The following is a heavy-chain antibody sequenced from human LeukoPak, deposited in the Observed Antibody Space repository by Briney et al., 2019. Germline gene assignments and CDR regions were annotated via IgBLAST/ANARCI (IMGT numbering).Heavy chain of an antibody. CDR2: ISGSGGST. CDR1: GFTFSSYA. J-gene: IGHJ4*02. Sequence: SGGSLRLSCAASGFTFSSYAMSWVRQAPGKGLEGVSSISGSGGSTYYADSVKGRFTISRDNSKNTLYLQMNSLRAEDTAVYYCAKVVLVGAIFGPGYWGQGTLVTVSS. D-gene: IGHD1-26*01. V-gene: IGHV3-23*01. CDR3: AKVVLVGAIFGPGY.